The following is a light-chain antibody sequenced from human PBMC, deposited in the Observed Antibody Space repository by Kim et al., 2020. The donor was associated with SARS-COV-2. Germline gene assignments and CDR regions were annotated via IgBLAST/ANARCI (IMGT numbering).Light chain of an antibody. CDR2: DAS. CDR1: QSVSNT. V-gene: IGKV3-15*01. CDR3: QQYSKWPPYT. Sequence: EVVMTQSPATLSLSLGDRATLSCRASQSVSNTLAWYQQKSGQAPRLLIFDASSRATGVPPRFSGSGSGTEFTLTISGLQSEDFAVYYCQQYSKWPPYTFGQGTKLEIK. J-gene: IGKJ2*01.